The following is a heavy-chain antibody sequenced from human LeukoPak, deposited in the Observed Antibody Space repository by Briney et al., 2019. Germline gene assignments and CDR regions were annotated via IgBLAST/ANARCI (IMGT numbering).Heavy chain of an antibody. D-gene: IGHD5-12*01. V-gene: IGHV3-21*01. CDR1: GFTSSSYS. Sequence: PGGSLRLSCAASGFTSSSYSMNWVRQAPGKGLKWVSSISSSSSYIYYADSVKGRFTISRDNAKNSLYLQMNSLRAEDTAVYYCARDRYSGYDIHYYYYGMDVWGQGTTVTVSS. J-gene: IGHJ6*02. CDR2: ISSSSSYI. CDR3: ARDRYSGYDIHYYYYGMDV.